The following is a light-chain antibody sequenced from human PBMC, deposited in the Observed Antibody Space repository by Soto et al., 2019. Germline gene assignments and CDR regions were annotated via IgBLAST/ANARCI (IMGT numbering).Light chain of an antibody. V-gene: IGKV1-27*01. J-gene: IGKJ1*01. Sequence: DIPMTQSPSSLSASVGDRVTITCRASQGISNYLAWYQQKPGKVPKLLIYAASTLQSGVPSRFSGSGSGTDFTLTISSLRPEDVATYYCQKYNSAPQTFGQGTKVEIK. CDR2: AAS. CDR1: QGISNY. CDR3: QKYNSAPQT.